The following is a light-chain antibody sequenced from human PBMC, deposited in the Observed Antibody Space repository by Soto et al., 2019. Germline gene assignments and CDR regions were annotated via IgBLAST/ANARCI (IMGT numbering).Light chain of an antibody. CDR3: QVRDVWPT. CDR2: DAS. J-gene: IGKJ1*01. V-gene: IGKV3-11*01. CDR1: QSVSTS. Sequence: IVVTQSPTTLALSPGEKTAPSCRASQSVSTSLAWYQHKAGQAPRLIIYDASKRAPGIPARFSGSGSGTDFTLTISSLEPEDFAVYYCQVRDVWPTFGQGTKVDIK.